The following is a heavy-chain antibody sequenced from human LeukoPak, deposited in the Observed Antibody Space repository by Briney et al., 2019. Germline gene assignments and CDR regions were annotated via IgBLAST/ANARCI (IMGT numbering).Heavy chain of an antibody. CDR2: ISGSGGST. CDR1: GFTFSSHA. V-gene: IGHV3-23*01. D-gene: IGHD3-22*01. J-gene: IGHJ4*02. Sequence: GGSLRLSCAASGFTFSSHAMSRVRQAPGKGLEWVSAISGSGGSTYYADSVKGRFTISRDNSKNTLYLQMNSLRAEDTAVYYCARDPVGVYDSSRWGQGTLVTVSS. CDR3: ARDPVGVYDSSR.